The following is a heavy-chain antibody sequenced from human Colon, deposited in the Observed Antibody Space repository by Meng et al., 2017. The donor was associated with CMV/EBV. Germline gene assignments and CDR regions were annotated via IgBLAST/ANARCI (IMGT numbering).Heavy chain of an antibody. CDR2: IYYGGST. CDR1: GGSISNTRYY. CDR3: ARADCSSSTCLFDS. J-gene: IGHJ4*02. D-gene: IGHD2-2*01. V-gene: IGHV4-39*07. Sequence: SETLSLTCTVSGGSISNTRYYWGWIRQSPGKGLEWIGSIYYGGSTSYNPSLKTRVIISVDSSKTQFSLNLSSVTAADTAVYYCARADCSSSTCLFDSWGQGTLVTVSS.